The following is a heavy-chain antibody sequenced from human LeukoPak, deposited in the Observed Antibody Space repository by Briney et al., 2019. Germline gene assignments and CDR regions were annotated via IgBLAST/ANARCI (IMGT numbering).Heavy chain of an antibody. V-gene: IGHV4-30-4*01. Sequence: SETLSLTCTVSGGSISSGDYYWSWIRQPPGKGLEWIGYISYSGSTSYNPSLKSPFTISMDTSKNQISLRLSSVTAADTAVYYCARAVNYDFWSAYYYYMDVWGKGITVTVSS. J-gene: IGHJ6*03. CDR1: GGSISSGDYY. CDR2: ISYSGST. CDR3: ARAVNYDFWSAYYYYMDV. D-gene: IGHD3-3*01.